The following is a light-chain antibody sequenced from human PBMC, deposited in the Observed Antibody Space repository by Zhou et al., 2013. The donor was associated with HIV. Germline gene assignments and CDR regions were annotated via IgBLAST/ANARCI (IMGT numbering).Light chain of an antibody. CDR3: QQYGGSPLYT. V-gene: IGKV3-20*01. J-gene: IGKJ2*01. CDR2: GAS. CDR1: QSVSSRY. Sequence: IVLTQSPGTLSLSPGERATLSCRASQSVSSRYLAWYQQKPGQAPRLLIHGASGRATGIPDRFSGSGSGTDFTLTISRLEPEDFAVYYCQQYGGSPLYTFGQGTKLEIK.